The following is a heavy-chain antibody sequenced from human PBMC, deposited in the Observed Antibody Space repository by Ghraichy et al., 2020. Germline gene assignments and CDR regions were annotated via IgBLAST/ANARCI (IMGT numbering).Heavy chain of an antibody. CDR3: ARDLLATGTTRFNY. CDR1: GFTVSSNY. J-gene: IGHJ4*02. V-gene: IGHV3-53*01. CDR2: IYSGGST. Sequence: GGSLRLSCAASGFTVSSNYMSWVRQAPGKGLEWVSVIYSGGSTYYADSVKGRFTISRDNSKNTLYLQMNSLRAEDTAVYYCARDLLATGTTRFNYWGQGTLVTVSS. D-gene: IGHD1-7*01.